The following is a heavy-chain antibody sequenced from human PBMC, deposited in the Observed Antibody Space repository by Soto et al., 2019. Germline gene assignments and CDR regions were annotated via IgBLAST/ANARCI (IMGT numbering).Heavy chain of an antibody. CDR3: AKDREGYSGYDQYFDY. CDR2: ISYDGSNK. D-gene: IGHD5-12*01. V-gene: IGHV3-30*18. J-gene: IGHJ4*02. Sequence: GGSLRLSCAASGFTFSSYGMHWVRQAPGKGLEWVAVISYDGSNKYYADSVKGRFTISRDNSKNTLYLQMNSLRAEDTAVYYCAKDREGYSGYDQYFDYWGQGTLVTVSS. CDR1: GFTFSSYG.